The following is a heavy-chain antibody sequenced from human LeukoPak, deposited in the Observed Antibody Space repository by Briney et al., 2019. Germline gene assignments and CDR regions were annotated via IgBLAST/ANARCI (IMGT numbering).Heavy chain of an antibody. CDR2: IKPNSGVT. Sequence: ASVKVSCKTSGYTFATYFMHWVRQAPGQGLEWMGYIKPNSGVTNYAEKFRGRVTMTWDTSISTAYIELSGLTSDDTAIYYCARPTYCGSDCYFNFDYWGQGTLVTVSS. D-gene: IGHD2-21*02. J-gene: IGHJ4*02. V-gene: IGHV1-2*02. CDR1: GYTFATYF. CDR3: ARPTYCGSDCYFNFDY.